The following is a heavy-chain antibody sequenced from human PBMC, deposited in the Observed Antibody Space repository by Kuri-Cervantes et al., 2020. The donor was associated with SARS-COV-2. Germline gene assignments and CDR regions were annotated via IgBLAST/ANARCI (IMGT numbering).Heavy chain of an antibody. Sequence: ASVKVSCKASGYTFTSYGISRVRQAPGQGLEWMGWISAYNGNTNYAQKFQGRVTITTDESTSTAYMELSSLRSEDTAVYYCASTSPSYCSSTSCYWYYMDVWGKGTTVTVSS. V-gene: IGHV1-18*01. D-gene: IGHD2-2*01. J-gene: IGHJ6*03. CDR1: GYTFTSYG. CDR2: ISAYNGNT. CDR3: ASTSPSYCSSTSCYWYYMDV.